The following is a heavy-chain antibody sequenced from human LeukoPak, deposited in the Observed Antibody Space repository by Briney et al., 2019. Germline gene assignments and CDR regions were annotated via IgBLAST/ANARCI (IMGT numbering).Heavy chain of an antibody. CDR3: ARDFEIAAAYTNWFDP. J-gene: IGHJ5*02. D-gene: IGHD6-13*01. V-gene: IGHV1-3*01. Sequence: KFQGRVTITRDTSASTAYMELSSLRSEDTAVYYCARDFEIAAAYTNWFDPWGQGTLVTVSS.